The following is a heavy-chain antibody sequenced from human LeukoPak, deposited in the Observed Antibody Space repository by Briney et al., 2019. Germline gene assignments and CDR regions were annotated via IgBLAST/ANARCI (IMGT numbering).Heavy chain of an antibody. D-gene: IGHD1-1*01. CDR3: AREASPLLEGYYYYYMDV. CDR1: GFTFSLYS. V-gene: IGHV3-21*01. Sequence: GGSLRLSCAASGFTFSLYSMNWVRQAPGKGLEWVSSISSSSSYIYYADSVKGRFTISRDNAKNSLYLQMNSLRAEDTAVYYCAREASPLLEGYYYYYMDVWGKGTTVTVSS. J-gene: IGHJ6*03. CDR2: ISSSSSYI.